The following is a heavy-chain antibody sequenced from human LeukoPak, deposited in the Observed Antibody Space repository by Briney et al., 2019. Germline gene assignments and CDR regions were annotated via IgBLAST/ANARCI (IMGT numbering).Heavy chain of an antibody. J-gene: IGHJ4*02. D-gene: IGHD5-12*01. CDR2: ISSSGDTI. CDR3: AKARVATIGGAFDY. Sequence: GGSLRLSCAASGFTFSDYYMSWIRQAPGKGLEWISYISSSGDTIFYADSVKGRFTISRDNAKNSLYLQMNSLRAEDMALYYCAKARVATIGGAFDYWGQGTLVTVSS. V-gene: IGHV3-11*01. CDR1: GFTFSDYY.